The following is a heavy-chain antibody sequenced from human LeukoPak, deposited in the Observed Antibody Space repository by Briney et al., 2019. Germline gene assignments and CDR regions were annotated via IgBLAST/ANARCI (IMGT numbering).Heavy chain of an antibody. Sequence: PGGSLRLSCAASGFTFSSYSMNWVRQAPGKGVEWVSYISSSSSTIYYADSVKGRFTISRDNAKNSLYLQMNSLRAEDTAVYYCARVGYDFWSGLGGLDYWGQGTLVTVSS. V-gene: IGHV3-48*01. D-gene: IGHD3-3*01. J-gene: IGHJ4*02. CDR2: ISSSSSTI. CDR3: ARVGYDFWSGLGGLDY. CDR1: GFTFSSYS.